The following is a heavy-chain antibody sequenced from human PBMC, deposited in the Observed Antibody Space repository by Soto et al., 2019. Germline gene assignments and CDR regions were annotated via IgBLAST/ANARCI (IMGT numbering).Heavy chain of an antibody. V-gene: IGHV4-59*01. CDR2: IYYSGST. CDR1: GGSISSYY. CDR3: ARGGDYYDSSGHDAFDI. J-gene: IGHJ3*02. D-gene: IGHD3-22*01. Sequence: SETLSLTCTVSGGSISSYYWSWIRQPPGKGLEWIGYIYYSGSTNYNPSLKSRVTISVDTSKNQFSLKLSSVTAADTAVYYCARGGDYYDSSGHDAFDIWGQGTMVTVSS.